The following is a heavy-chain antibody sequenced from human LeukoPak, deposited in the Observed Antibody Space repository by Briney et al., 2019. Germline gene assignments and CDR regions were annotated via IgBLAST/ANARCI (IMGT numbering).Heavy chain of an antibody. V-gene: IGHV3-48*03. CDR1: GFTLSSYE. J-gene: IGHJ4*02. Sequence: GGSLRLSCTASGFTLSSYEMNWVRQAPGKGLEWVSYISSSGTTIYYADSVKGRFTISRDNAKNSLYLQMNSLRAEDTADYYCARRTDVYTSNWGQRTLVTVSS. D-gene: IGHD5-24*01. CDR3: ARRTDVYTSN. CDR2: ISSSGTTI.